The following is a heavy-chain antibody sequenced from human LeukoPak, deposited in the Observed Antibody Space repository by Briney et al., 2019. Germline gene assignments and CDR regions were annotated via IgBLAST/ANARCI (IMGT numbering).Heavy chain of an antibody. CDR3: ARGGIVAAGIINNHDAFDV. Sequence: SVKVSCKASGGTFSSYAISWVRQAPGQGLEWMGGIIPIFGTAHYAQKFQGRVTITADESTSTAYMELSSLRSEDTAVYYCARGGIVAAGIINNHDAFDVWGLGTMVTVSS. J-gene: IGHJ3*01. V-gene: IGHV1-69*13. CDR2: IIPIFGTA. CDR1: GGTFSSYA. D-gene: IGHD6-13*01.